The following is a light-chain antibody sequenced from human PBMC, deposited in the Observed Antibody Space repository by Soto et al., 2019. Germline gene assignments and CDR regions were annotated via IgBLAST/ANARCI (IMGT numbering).Light chain of an antibody. Sequence: QPVLTQPYSVSGTPGQGVTISCSGSISNIGNNYVYWFQQLPGTAPKVLSNRNDQRPSGVPDRCSGSKSGTSASLAISGLRSEDEDDYYCAAWDDTVRSYVFGTGTKLTVL. V-gene: IGLV1-47*01. CDR2: RND. J-gene: IGLJ1*01. CDR3: AAWDDTVRSYV. CDR1: ISNIGNNY.